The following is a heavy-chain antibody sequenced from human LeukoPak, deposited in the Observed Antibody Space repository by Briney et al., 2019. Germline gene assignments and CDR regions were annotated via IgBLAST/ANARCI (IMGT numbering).Heavy chain of an antibody. V-gene: IGHV5-51*01. CDR2: IYTGNSDT. J-gene: IGHJ5*01. D-gene: IGHD6-19*01. Sequence: GQSLKISCKASRYSFGNNWIGWVRQMPHNRLEWMGIIYTGNSDTFNGPSFQGQVTLSVDRSTSTAFLQWTGLKASDAARYYCGKSLSGYSSGWHAWGQGTLVTVSS. CDR3: GKSLSGYSSGWHA. CDR1: RYSFGNNW.